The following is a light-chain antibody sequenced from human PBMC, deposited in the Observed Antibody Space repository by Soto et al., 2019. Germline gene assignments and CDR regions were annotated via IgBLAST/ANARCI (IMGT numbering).Light chain of an antibody. CDR2: STS. V-gene: IGKV3-20*01. J-gene: IGKJ2*01. CDR3: QQYGRSPNT. CDR1: QSVSSTY. Sequence: EVVLTQSPGTLSLSPGERATLSCRASQSVSSTYLAWYQQKPGQSPRLLIYSTSSRATGIPDRFSGSGSGTDFTLTISILEPEDFAVYYCQQYGRSPNTFGQGTKLEI.